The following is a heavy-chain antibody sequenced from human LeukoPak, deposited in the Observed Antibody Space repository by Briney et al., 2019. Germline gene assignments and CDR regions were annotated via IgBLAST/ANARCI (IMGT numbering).Heavy chain of an antibody. CDR3: ARGPVELYSSSWYDY. CDR1: GYTFTGYY. Sequence: GASVKVSCKASGYTFTGYYMHWVRQATGQGLEWMGWMNPNSGNTGYAQKFQGRVTMTRNTSISTAYMELSSLRSEDTAVYYCARGPVELYSSSWYDYWGQGTLVTVSS. V-gene: IGHV1-8*02. D-gene: IGHD6-13*01. CDR2: MNPNSGNT. J-gene: IGHJ4*02.